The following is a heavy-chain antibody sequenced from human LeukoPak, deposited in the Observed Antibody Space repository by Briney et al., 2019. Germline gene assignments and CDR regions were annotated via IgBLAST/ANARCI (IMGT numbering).Heavy chain of an antibody. J-gene: IGHJ5*02. CDR3: ARMSDILTGHYPQWFDP. CDR2: INPDSGGT. D-gene: IGHD3-9*01. CDR1: GYTFTGYY. V-gene: IGHV1-2*02. Sequence: ASVKVSCKASGYTFTGYYMHWVRQAPGQGLEWMGLINPDSGGTSYAQKFQGRVTMTRDTSVSTAYMELRRLRSDAAAVYYCARMSDILTGHYPQWFDPWGQGTLVTVSS.